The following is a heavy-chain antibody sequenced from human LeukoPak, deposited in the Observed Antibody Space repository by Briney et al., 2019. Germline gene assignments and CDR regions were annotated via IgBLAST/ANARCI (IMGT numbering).Heavy chain of an antibody. J-gene: IGHJ4*02. CDR2: IYYSGST. CDR1: GGSISSSSYY. D-gene: IGHD3-22*01. V-gene: IGHV4-39*07. CDR3: AREDHYYHSNTD. Sequence: SETLSLTCTVSGGSISSSSYYWGWIRQPPGKGLEWIGSIYYSGSTYYNPSLKSRVTISVDTSKNQFSLKLSSVTAADTAVYYCAREDHYYHSNTDWGQGTLVTVSS.